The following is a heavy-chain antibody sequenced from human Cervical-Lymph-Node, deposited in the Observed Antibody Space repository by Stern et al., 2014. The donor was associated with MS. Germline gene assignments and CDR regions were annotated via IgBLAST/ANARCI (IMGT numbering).Heavy chain of an antibody. D-gene: IGHD3-16*01. CDR2: ITPIFATA. Sequence: VQLVESGAEVKKPGSSVKVSCKASGGTFSTYSISWVRQAPGQGLEWMGGITPIFATANYAQKFHGRVTITADDSTSTAYMELSSLRSEDTAVYYCAFGGRSCYPKHFDPWGQGTVVTVSS. J-gene: IGHJ5*02. V-gene: IGHV1-69*01. CDR3: AFGGRSCYPKHFDP. CDR1: GGTFSTYS.